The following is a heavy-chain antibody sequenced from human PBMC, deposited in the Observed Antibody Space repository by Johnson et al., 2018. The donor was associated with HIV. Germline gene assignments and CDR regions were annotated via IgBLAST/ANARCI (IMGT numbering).Heavy chain of an antibody. CDR2: ISYDGSNK. CDR3: ARERYCSSTSCYFSRPPDAFDI. D-gene: IGHD2-2*01. CDR1: GFTFSRYG. J-gene: IGHJ3*02. Sequence: QMQLVESGGGVVQPGRSPRLSCAASGFTFSRYGIHWVRQAPGKGLEWVAVISYDGSNKYYADSVKGRFTISRDNSKHTLYLQMNSLRAEDTAVYYCARERYCSSTSCYFSRPPDAFDIWGQGTMVTVSS. V-gene: IGHV3-30*03.